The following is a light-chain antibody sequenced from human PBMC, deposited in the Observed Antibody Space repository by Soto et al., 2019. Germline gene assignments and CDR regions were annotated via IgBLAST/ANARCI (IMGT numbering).Light chain of an antibody. CDR1: RTVDGNY. V-gene: IGKV3-20*01. Sequence: PGEWATLSCRASRTVDGNYLAWYHQKPGXXXRXXXHSASTRAPGIPDRFSASGAGTDVTLTISRLEPEDSAVYYCQQYGSSPQTFGQGTKVDIK. J-gene: IGKJ1*01. CDR2: SAS. CDR3: QQYGSSPQT.